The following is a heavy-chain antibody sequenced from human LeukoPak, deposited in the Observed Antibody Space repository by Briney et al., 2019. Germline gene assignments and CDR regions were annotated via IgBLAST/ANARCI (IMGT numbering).Heavy chain of an antibody. V-gene: IGHV3-21*01. CDR1: GFTFSSYS. D-gene: IGHD4-17*01. CDR3: ARDSTVLDAFDI. Sequence: GGSLRLSCAASGFTFSSYSMNWVRQAPGKGLEWVSSISSSSSYIYYADSVKGRFTISRDNAKNSLYLQMNSLRAEDTAVYYCARDSTVLDAFDIWGQGTMVTVSS. CDR2: ISSSSSYI. J-gene: IGHJ3*02.